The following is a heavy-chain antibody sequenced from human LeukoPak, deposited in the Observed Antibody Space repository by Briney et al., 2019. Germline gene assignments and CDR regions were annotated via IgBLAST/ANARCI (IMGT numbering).Heavy chain of an antibody. D-gene: IGHD4-17*01. J-gene: IGHJ4*02. CDR1: GGSISSYF. CDR2: IYYSGST. CDR3: ARNHYGYPLDY. V-gene: IGHV4-59*01. Sequence: SETLSLTCTVSGGSISSYFWSWIRQPPGKGLEWIGYIYYSGSTNYNPSLKSRVTISVDTSKNPFSLKLTSVTAADTAVYYCARNHYGYPLDYWGQGTLVTVSS.